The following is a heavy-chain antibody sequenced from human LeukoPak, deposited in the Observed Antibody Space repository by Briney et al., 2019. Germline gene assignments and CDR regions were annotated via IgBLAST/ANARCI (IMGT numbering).Heavy chain of an antibody. V-gene: IGHV4-38-2*02. Sequence: PSEPLSLTCTVSGYSISSGYYWGWIRQPPGKGLEWIGSIYHSGSTYYNPSLKSRVTISVDTSKNQFSLKLSSVTAADTAVYYCVRAPGSSSPFDYWGQGTLVTVSS. CDR1: GYSISSGYY. CDR2: IYHSGST. CDR3: VRAPGSSSPFDY. J-gene: IGHJ4*02. D-gene: IGHD6-6*01.